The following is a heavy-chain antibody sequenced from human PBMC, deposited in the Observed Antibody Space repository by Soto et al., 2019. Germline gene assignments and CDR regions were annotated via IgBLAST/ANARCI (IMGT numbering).Heavy chain of an antibody. CDR1: GGSFSGYY. CDR3: ARGLRRNWFDP. CDR2: INHSGST. Sequence: PSETLSPTCAVYGGSFSGYYWSWIRQPPGKGLEWIGEINHSGSTNYNPSLKSRVTISVDTSKNQFSLKLSSVTAADTAVYYCARGLRRNWFDPWGQGTLVTVSS. D-gene: IGHD4-17*01. J-gene: IGHJ5*02. V-gene: IGHV4-34*01.